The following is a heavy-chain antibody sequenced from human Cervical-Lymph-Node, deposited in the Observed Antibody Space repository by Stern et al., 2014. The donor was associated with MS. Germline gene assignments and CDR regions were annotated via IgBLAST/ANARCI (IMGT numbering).Heavy chain of an antibody. CDR3: ARVNSGYNWFDY. Sequence: QVQLQESGPGLVKPSGTLSLTCAVSGGSISNTNWWGWVRQTPGMGLEWIGEIYHSGATKFSPSLKSRVTMSVDKSKNQFSLELKSVTAADTAIYYCARVNSGYNWFDYWGQGTLVTVSS. J-gene: IGHJ5*01. D-gene: IGHD5-12*01. CDR2: IYHSGAT. CDR1: GGSISNTNW. V-gene: IGHV4-4*02.